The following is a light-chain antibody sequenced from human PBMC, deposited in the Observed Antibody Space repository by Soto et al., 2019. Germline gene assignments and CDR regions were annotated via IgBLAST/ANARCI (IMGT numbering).Light chain of an antibody. CDR2: EVS. CDR3: SSYTSSDTLV. J-gene: IGLJ1*01. Sequence: QSAVPQSSSVFDSPAQSITIACTGTISNVGGYQYVSWYQQHPGKAPKLMIYEVSNRPSGVSNRSSGYKYGNTASLTISGLQPEDETDYYCSSYTSSDTLVFGTGSKVTVL. CDR1: ISNVGGYQY. V-gene: IGLV2-14*01.